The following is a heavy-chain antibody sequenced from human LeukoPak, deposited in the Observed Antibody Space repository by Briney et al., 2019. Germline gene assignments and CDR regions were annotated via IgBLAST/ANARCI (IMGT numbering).Heavy chain of an antibody. CDR2: IGTAGDT. V-gene: IGHV3-13*01. D-gene: IGHD1-7*01. Sequence: GGSLRLSCAASGFTFSTYDMHWVRQTTGEGLEWVSAIGTAGDTYYPGSVRGRFTISRENAKNSLYLQMNSLRAGDTAVYYCTRGAGTSFDYWGQGTLATVSS. J-gene: IGHJ4*02. CDR3: TRGAGTSFDY. CDR1: GFTFSTYD.